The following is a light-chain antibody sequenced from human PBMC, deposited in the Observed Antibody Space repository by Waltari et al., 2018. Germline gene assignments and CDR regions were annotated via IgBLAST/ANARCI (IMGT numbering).Light chain of an antibody. V-gene: IGKV2-30*02. CDR3: MQGTHWPLT. CDR1: RSRVHSDGITY. CDR2: KVS. Sequence: VVMSQYPLSMPVSLGGPAAIPCKTSRSRVHSDGITYLAWLQQKPGQSPRRLIYKVSKRASGIPDRFSASGSGTDFTLKISRVEAEDIGVYYCMQGTHWPLTFGGGTKVEIK. J-gene: IGKJ4*01.